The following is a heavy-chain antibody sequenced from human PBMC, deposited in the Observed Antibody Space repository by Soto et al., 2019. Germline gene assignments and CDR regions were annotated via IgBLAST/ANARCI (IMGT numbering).Heavy chain of an antibody. V-gene: IGHV1-3*01. CDR1: GYTFTRYT. CDR3: VRRIAPGYIHP. CDR2: INPDNGNT. Sequence: DPVKVSCKASGYTFTRYTMNWVRQAPGQRVEGMGWINPDNGNTKSSQKFQDRVIITRDTSASTAYMDLSSLRSEDTAVYFFVRRIAPGYIHPWCPGLLVTVFS. J-gene: IGHJ5*02. D-gene: IGHD2-2*02.